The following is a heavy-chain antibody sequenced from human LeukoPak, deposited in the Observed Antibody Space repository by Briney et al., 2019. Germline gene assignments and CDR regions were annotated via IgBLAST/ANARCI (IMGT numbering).Heavy chain of an antibody. J-gene: IGHJ4*02. CDR3: ARWDSYGYSGLDY. D-gene: IGHD5-18*01. V-gene: IGHV4-59*01. CDR1: GGSIIDYY. CDR2: IYYSGST. Sequence: SETLCLTCTVSGGSIIDYYWSWIRQPPGKGLEWIGYIYYSGSTNYNPSLKSRVTISVDTSKNQFSLKLSSVTAADTAVYYCARWDSYGYSGLDYWGQGTLVTVSS.